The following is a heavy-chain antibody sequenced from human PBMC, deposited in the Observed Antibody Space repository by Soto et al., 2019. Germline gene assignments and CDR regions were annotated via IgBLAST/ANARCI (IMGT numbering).Heavy chain of an antibody. CDR3: ARRSTYSNYLSYFDY. J-gene: IGHJ4*02. Sequence: SETLSLTCAVYGGSFSGYYWSWIRQPPGKGLEWIGEIYYSGSTYYNPSLKSRVTISVDTSKNQFSLKLSSVTAADTAVYYCARRSTYSNYLSYFDYWGQGTLVTVSS. V-gene: IGHV4-34*01. CDR1: GGSFSGYY. CDR2: IYYSGST. D-gene: IGHD4-4*01.